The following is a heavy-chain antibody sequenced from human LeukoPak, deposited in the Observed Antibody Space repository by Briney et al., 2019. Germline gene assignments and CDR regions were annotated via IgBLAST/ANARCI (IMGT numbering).Heavy chain of an antibody. CDR3: ARGYCSGGSCYNYLP. CDR1: GGSFSGYY. CDR2: INHSGST. V-gene: IGHV4-34*01. Sequence: SETLSLTCAVYGGSFSGYYWSWIRQPPGKGLEWIGEINHSGSTNYNPSLKSRVTISVDTSKNQFSLKLSSVTAADTAVYYCARGYCSGGSCYNYLPWGQGTLVTVSS. D-gene: IGHD2-15*01. J-gene: IGHJ5*02.